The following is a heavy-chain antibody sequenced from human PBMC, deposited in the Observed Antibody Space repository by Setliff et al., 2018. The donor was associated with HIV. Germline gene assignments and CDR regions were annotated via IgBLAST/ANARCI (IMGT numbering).Heavy chain of an antibody. Sequence: ASVKVSCKASGYSFSNFAIHWVRQAPGQRLEWLGWINAGNGDTQYSQKFQGRVTITRDTSASTAYMELSSLRSEDTAVYYCARAPPTTLIVGTTDVWGQGTMVTVSS. V-gene: IGHV1-3*01. CDR2: INAGNGDT. J-gene: IGHJ6*02. CDR1: GYSFSNFA. D-gene: IGHD3-22*01. CDR3: ARAPPTTLIVGTTDV.